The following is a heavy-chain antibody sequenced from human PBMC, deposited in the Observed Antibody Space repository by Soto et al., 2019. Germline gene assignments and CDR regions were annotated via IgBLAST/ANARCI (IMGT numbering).Heavy chain of an antibody. CDR2: INHSGST. V-gene: IGHV4-34*01. CDR3: ARDYSSTMYLTYNWFDP. J-gene: IGHJ5*02. D-gene: IGHD6-13*01. Sequence: QVQLQQWGAGLLKPSETLSLTCAVYGGSFSGYYWSWIRQPPGKGLEWIGEINHSGSTNYNPSLKIRVTISVDTSKNQFSLKLSSVTAADTAVYYCARDYSSTMYLTYNWFDPWGQGTLVTVSS. CDR1: GGSFSGYY.